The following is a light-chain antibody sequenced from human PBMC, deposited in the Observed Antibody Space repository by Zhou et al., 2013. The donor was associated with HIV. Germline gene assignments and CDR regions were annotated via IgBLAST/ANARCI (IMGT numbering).Light chain of an antibody. CDR1: QGVSSA. J-gene: IGKJ1*01. CDR3: QQFNSYPRT. Sequence: AIQLTQSPSSLSASVGDRVTVTCRASQGVSSALAWYHQKPGKAPKLLIYSASTLESGVASRFSGSGSGTEFTLTIGSLQPDDSGTYYCQQFNSYPRTFGQGTKVEIK. V-gene: IGKV1-13*02. CDR2: SAS.